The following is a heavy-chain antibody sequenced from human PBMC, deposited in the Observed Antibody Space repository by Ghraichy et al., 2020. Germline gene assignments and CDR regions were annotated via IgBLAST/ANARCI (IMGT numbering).Heavy chain of an antibody. V-gene: IGHV1-58*02. J-gene: IGHJ3*02. CDR2: IVVGSGNT. Sequence: SVKVSCKASGFTFTSSAMQWVRQARGQRLEWIGWIVVGSGNTNYAQKFQERVTITRDMSTSTAYMELSSLRSEDTAVYYCAAAGPNWNYGAFDIWGQGTMVTVSS. D-gene: IGHD1-7*01. CDR1: GFTFTSSA. CDR3: AAAGPNWNYGAFDI.